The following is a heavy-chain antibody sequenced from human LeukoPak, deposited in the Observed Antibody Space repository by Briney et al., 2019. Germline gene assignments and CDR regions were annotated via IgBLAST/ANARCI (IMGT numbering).Heavy chain of an antibody. CDR3: ARHGSWSFDY. CDR1: GFTFSSHA. J-gene: IGHJ4*02. D-gene: IGHD6-13*01. V-gene: IGHV3-23*01. CDR2: ITSGSGSNV. Sequence: GGSLRLSFAASGFTFSSHAMSWVRQAPGKGLEWVSAITSGSGSNVYYTDSLKGRFTISRDNSKNTLYLQMNSLRAEDTAVYYCARHGSWSFDYWGQGTLVTVSA.